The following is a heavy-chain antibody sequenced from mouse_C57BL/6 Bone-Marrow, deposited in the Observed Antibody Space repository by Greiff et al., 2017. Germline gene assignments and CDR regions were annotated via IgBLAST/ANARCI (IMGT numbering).Heavy chain of an antibody. Sequence: QVQLQQPGAELVRPGSSVKLSCKASGYTFTSYWMHWVKQRPGQGLEWIGNINPSNGGTNYNEKFKSKATLTVDKSSSTAYMQLSSLTSEDSAVYYCALITTVVDFAYWGQGTLVTVSA. J-gene: IGHJ3*01. D-gene: IGHD1-1*01. CDR3: ALITTVVDFAY. CDR1: GYTFTSYW. CDR2: INPSNGGT. V-gene: IGHV1-53*01.